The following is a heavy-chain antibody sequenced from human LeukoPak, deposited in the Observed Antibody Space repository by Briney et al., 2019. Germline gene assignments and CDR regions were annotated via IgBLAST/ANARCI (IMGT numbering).Heavy chain of an antibody. CDR1: GLKFKSYS. CDR2: ISSSSTLY. CDR3: ATDYGDYVGDYYYGMDV. J-gene: IGHJ6*02. V-gene: IGHV3-21*06. D-gene: IGHD4-17*01. Sequence: PGGSLRLSCAASGLKFKSYSANWVRQAPGKGLEWVSSISSSSTLYYYAASVKGRFTISRDNARNLLYLRMNSLRAEDTAVYYCATDYGDYVGDYYYGMDVWGQGTTVTVSS.